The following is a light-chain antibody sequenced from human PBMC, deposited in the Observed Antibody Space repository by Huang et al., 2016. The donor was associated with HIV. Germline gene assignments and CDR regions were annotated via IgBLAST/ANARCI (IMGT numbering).Light chain of an antibody. Sequence: DIQMTQSPSSLYASVGDRVTISCRESQSISAYLNWYQHRPGRAPKLLTYATSDLQGGVPSRFSGSRSGTQFTLTISSLQPEDFATYYCQQSYSFPRTFGQGTKLDIK. J-gene: IGKJ2*01. CDR3: QQSYSFPRT. CDR1: QSISAY. CDR2: ATS. V-gene: IGKV1-39*01.